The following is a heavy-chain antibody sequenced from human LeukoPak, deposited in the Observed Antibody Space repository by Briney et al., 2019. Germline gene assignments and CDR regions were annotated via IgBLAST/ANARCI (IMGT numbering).Heavy chain of an antibody. CDR1: GFTVSSNY. Sequence: PGGSLRLSCAASGFTVSSNYMSWVRQAPGKGLEWVSVIYSGGSTYYADSVKGRFTISRDNSKNTLYLQMNSLRAEDTAVYYCARDYGSGSYYDPDYYYYGMDVRGQGTTVTVSS. D-gene: IGHD3-10*01. CDR3: ARDYGSGSYYDPDYYYYGMDV. J-gene: IGHJ6*02. V-gene: IGHV3-66*01. CDR2: IYSGGST.